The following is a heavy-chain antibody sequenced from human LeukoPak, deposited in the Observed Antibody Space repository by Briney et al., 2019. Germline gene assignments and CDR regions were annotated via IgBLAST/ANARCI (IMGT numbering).Heavy chain of an antibody. D-gene: IGHD5-18*01. CDR1: GDSISRYY. CDR3: ARQHTATLNQKYYFDY. CDR2: IFYSGST. V-gene: IGHV4-39*01. J-gene: IGHJ4*02. Sequence: SETLSLTRTVSGDSISRYYWGWIRQPPGKGLEWIGNIFYSGSTYYNPSLKSRVTISVDTSKNQFSLKLSSVTAADTAVYYCARQHTATLNQKYYFDYWGQGTLVTVSS.